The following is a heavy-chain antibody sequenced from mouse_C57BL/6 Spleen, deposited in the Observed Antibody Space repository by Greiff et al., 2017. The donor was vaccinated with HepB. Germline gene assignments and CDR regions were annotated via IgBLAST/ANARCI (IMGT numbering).Heavy chain of an antibody. D-gene: IGHD1-1*01. CDR1: GYTFTDYY. CDR3: ARPPLYYGSSHWYFDV. Sequence: EVQLQQSGPELVKPGASVKISCKASGYTFTDYYMNWVKQSHGKSLEWIGDINPNNGGTSYNQKFKGKATLTVDKASSTAYMELRSLTSEDSAVYYCARPPLYYGSSHWYFDVWGTGTTVTVSS. J-gene: IGHJ1*03. V-gene: IGHV1-26*01. CDR2: INPNNGGT.